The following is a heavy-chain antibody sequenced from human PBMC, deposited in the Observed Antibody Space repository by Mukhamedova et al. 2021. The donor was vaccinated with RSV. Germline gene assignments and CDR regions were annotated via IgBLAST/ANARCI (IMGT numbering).Heavy chain of an antibody. J-gene: IGHJ6*02. V-gene: IGHV3-33*01. Sequence: SSYGMHWVRQAPGKGLEWVAVIWYDGSNKYYADSVKGRFTISRDNSKNTLYLQMNSLRAEDTAVYYCAREPDYYGMDVWGQGTKGT. CDR2: IWYDGSNK. CDR1: SSYG. CDR3: AREPDYYGMDV.